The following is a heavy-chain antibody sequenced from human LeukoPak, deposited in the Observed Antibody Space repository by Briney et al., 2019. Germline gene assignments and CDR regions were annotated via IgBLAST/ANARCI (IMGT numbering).Heavy chain of an antibody. CDR2: IRSKASGGTT. Sequence: QPGGSLRLSCAASGFTFSNYGMNWVRQAPGKGLEWVGFIRSKASGGTTEYAASVKGRFTISRDDSKSIAYLQMNSLITEDTAVYYCTRGYSIDYWGQGTLVTVSS. D-gene: IGHD4-11*01. CDR1: GFTFSNYG. V-gene: IGHV3-49*04. CDR3: TRGYSIDY. J-gene: IGHJ4*02.